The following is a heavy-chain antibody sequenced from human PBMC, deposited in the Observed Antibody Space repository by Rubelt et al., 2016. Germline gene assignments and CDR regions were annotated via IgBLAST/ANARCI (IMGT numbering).Heavy chain of an antibody. Sequence: QVQLQESGPGLVKPSETLSLTCTVSGGSISSYYWSWIRQPPGKGLEWIGEINHSGSTNYNPSLKSRVTISVDTANNQFSLKLSSVTAADTAVYYCARLPGYSYGLGYYYYGMDVWGQGTTVTVSS. J-gene: IGHJ6*02. V-gene: IGHV4-59*12. CDR1: GGSISSYY. D-gene: IGHD5-18*01. CDR2: INHSGST. CDR3: ARLPGYSYGLGYYYYGMDV.